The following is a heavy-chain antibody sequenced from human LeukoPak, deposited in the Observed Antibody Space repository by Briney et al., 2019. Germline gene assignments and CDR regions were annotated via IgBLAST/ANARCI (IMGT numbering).Heavy chain of an antibody. D-gene: IGHD6-19*01. CDR3: ARHLGYSSGWHGGFDP. CDR2: IYYSGST. J-gene: IGHJ5*02. Sequence: SETLSLTCTVSGGSISSYYWSWIRQPPGKGLEWIGYIYYSGSTNYNPSLKSRVTISVDTSKNQFSLKLSSVTAADTAVYYCARHLGYSSGWHGGFDPWGQGTLVTVSS. CDR1: GGSISSYY. V-gene: IGHV4-59*08.